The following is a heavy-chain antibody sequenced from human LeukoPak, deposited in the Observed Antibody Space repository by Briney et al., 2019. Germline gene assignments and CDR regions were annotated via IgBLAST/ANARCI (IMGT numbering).Heavy chain of an antibody. V-gene: IGHV1-69*05. D-gene: IGHD1-26*01. CDR2: IIPIFGTA. CDR1: GGTFSSYA. J-gene: IGHJ3*02. CDR3: ARDRGGSYTGDAFDI. Sequence: ASVKVSCKASGGTFSSYAISWVRQAPGQGLEWMGGIIPIFGTANYAQKFQGRVTITTDESTSTAYMELSSLRSEDTAVYYCARDRGGSYTGDAFDIWGQGTMVTVSS.